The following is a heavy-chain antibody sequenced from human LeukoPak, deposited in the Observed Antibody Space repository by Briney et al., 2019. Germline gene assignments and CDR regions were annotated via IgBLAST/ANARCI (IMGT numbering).Heavy chain of an antibody. CDR1: GYTFTGYY. V-gene: IGHV1-2*02. Sequence: ASVTVSCKSSGYTFTGYYMHWVRQAPGQGFEWMGRIDSNSGGTNYAQNFQGRVTMTRDTSISTVYMELSRLRSDDTAVYYCAREGFVSGDLGSAFDIWGQGTMVTVSS. D-gene: IGHD7-27*01. CDR2: IDSNSGGT. CDR3: AREGFVSGDLGSAFDI. J-gene: IGHJ3*02.